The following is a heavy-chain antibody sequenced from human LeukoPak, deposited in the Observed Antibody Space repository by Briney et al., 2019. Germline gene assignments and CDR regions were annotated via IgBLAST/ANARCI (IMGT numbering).Heavy chain of an antibody. Sequence: GGSLRLSCAASGFTFSSYEMNWVRQAPGKGLEWVSYISSSGSTIYYADSVKGRFTISRDNAKNSLYLQMNSLRAEDTAVYYCAREGLGCSGGSCYSAYYYHYGMDVWGQGTTVTVSS. CDR1: GFTFSSYE. V-gene: IGHV3-48*03. CDR3: AREGLGCSGGSCYSAYYYHYGMDV. CDR2: ISSSGSTI. J-gene: IGHJ6*02. D-gene: IGHD2-15*01.